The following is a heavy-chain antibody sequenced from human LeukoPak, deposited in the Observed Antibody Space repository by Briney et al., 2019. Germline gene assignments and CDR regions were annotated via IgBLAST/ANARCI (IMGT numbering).Heavy chain of an antibody. Sequence: SETLSLTCVVYGGSFSGYYWSWIRQPPGKELEWIGEINHSGSTNYNPSLKSRVTISVDTSKNQFSLKLSSVTAADTAVYYCASNRGYSYGYAYYYYCMDVWGKGTTVTVSS. J-gene: IGHJ6*03. V-gene: IGHV4-34*01. CDR1: GGSFSGYY. CDR3: ASNRGYSYGYAYYYYCMDV. CDR2: INHSGST. D-gene: IGHD5-18*01.